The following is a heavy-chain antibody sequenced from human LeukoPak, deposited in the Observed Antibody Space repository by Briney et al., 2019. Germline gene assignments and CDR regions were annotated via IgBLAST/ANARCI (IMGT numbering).Heavy chain of an antibody. CDR1: GFTFSSYG. J-gene: IGHJ4*02. CDR3: AKGIPVLRYFDWLSSFDY. CDR2: IRYDGSNK. D-gene: IGHD3-9*01. V-gene: IGHV3-30*02. Sequence: PGGSLRLSCAASGFTFSSYGMHWVRQAPGKGLEWVAFIRYDGSNKYYADSVKGRFTISRDNSKNTLYLQMNSLRAEDTAVYYCAKGIPVLRYFDWLSSFDYWGQGTLVTVSS.